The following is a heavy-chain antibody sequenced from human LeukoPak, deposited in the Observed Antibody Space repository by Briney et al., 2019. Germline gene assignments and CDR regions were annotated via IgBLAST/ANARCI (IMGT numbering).Heavy chain of an antibody. Sequence: GGSLRLSCVASGFTFSKYTMSWVRQAPGKGLEWVSGIYGGTTTRTFYAESVKGRFTISRDNSKNTLYLQMNSLRAEDTAVYYCAKEDAYYDSSGYYYRGAFDIWGQGTMVTVSS. J-gene: IGHJ3*02. CDR3: AKEDAYYDSSGYYYRGAFDI. V-gene: IGHV3-23*01. CDR1: GFTFSKYT. D-gene: IGHD3-22*01. CDR2: IYGGTTTRT.